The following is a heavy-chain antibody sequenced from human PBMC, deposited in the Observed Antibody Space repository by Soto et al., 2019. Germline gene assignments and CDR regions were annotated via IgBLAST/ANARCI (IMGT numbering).Heavy chain of an antibody. J-gene: IGHJ4*02. V-gene: IGHV4-31*03. Sequence: QVQLQESGPGLVNPSQTLSLTCPVSGASISSRGFYWTWIRQLPGKGLEWIGYISYSGSTNYSPSLKSRLNISIDTSDNHFSLKLTSVTAADTAVYYCARQSTVTGNYYFDSWGQGTLVTVAT. D-gene: IGHD4-17*01. CDR2: ISYSGST. CDR1: GASISSRGFY. CDR3: ARQSTVTGNYYFDS.